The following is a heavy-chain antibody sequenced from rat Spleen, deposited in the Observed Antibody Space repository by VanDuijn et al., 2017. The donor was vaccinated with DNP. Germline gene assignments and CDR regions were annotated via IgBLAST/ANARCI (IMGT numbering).Heavy chain of an antibody. D-gene: IGHD1-2*01. Sequence: EVQLVESGGGLVQPGRSLRLSCAASGFTFSDYYMAWVRQAPKKGLEWVAAISPSGSRPYSPDSVKGRFTISRDTAKSSLYLQMDSLRSEDTATYYCARDWGGTYTARFAYWGQGSLVTVSS. CDR1: GFTFSDYY. CDR3: ARDWGGTYTARFAY. J-gene: IGHJ3*01. V-gene: IGHV5-7*01. CDR2: ISPSGSRP.